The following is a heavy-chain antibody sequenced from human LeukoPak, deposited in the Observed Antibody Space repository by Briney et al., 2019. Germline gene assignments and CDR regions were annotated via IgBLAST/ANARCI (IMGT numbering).Heavy chain of an antibody. J-gene: IGHJ3*02. V-gene: IGHV4-39*01. Sequence: SETLSLTCTVSGGSISSSSYYWGWIRQPPGKGLEWIGSIYYSGSTYYNPSLKSRVTISVDTSKNQFSLKLSSVTAADTAVYYCARSSNIVVVPAAPPEDAFDIWGQGTMVTVSS. CDR3: ARSSNIVVVPAAPPEDAFDI. CDR2: IYYSGST. D-gene: IGHD2-2*01. CDR1: GGSISSSSYY.